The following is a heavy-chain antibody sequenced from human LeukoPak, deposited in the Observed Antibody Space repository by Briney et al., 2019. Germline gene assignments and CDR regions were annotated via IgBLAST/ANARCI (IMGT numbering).Heavy chain of an antibody. D-gene: IGHD5-18*01. Sequence: WVRRAPGKGLEWIGYIYYSGSTYYNPSLKSRVTISVDTSKNQFSLKLSSVTAADTAVYYCASSSAARPEAYFDYWGQGTLVTVSS. CDR2: IYYSGST. CDR3: ASSSAARPEAYFDY. J-gene: IGHJ4*02. V-gene: IGHV4-31*02.